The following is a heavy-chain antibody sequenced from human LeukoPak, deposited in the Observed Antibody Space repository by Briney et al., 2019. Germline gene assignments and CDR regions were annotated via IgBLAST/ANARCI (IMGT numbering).Heavy chain of an antibody. Sequence: GGSLRLSCVASGFTFSRYTMNWVRQAPGKGMEWVSAIRGSGDKAYYADSVKGRFTISRDNSNNMVYLQMNSLRVEDTALYYCAKDRSFSHGSPGYYYMDVWGKGTTVIVS. CDR2: IRGSGDKA. J-gene: IGHJ6*03. D-gene: IGHD5-18*01. CDR3: AKDRSFSHGSPGYYYMDV. CDR1: GFTFSRYT. V-gene: IGHV3-23*01.